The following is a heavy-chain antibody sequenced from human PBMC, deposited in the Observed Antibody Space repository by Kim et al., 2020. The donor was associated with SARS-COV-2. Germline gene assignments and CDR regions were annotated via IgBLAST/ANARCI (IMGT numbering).Heavy chain of an antibody. D-gene: IGHD2-15*01. Sequence: YQGRVTITRDTSARTAYMELSSLRSEDTAVYYCARSGYCSGGSCLYYFDYWGRGTLVTVSS. V-gene: IGHV1-3*01. J-gene: IGHJ4*02. CDR3: ARSGYCSGGSCLYYFDY.